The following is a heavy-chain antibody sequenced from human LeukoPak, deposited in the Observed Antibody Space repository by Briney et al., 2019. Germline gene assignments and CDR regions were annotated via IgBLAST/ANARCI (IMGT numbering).Heavy chain of an antibody. CDR1: GYTFTGYY. D-gene: IGHD3-16*01. Sequence: ASVKVSCKASGYTFTGYYMHWVRQAPGQGLEWMGRINPNRGGTNYAQKFQSRVTMTMDTSISTAYMEPSRLRSDDTAVYYCARDTGDRVDFDNWGQGTLVTVSS. CDR3: ARDTGDRVDFDN. V-gene: IGHV1-2*06. J-gene: IGHJ4*02. CDR2: INPNRGGT.